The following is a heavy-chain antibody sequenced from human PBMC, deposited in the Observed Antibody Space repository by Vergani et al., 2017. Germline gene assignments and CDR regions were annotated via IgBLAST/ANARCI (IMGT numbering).Heavy chain of an antibody. CDR3: AREGHLVGPDLDY. D-gene: IGHD1-26*01. V-gene: IGHV3-7*01. Sequence: VHLVESGGGVVQPGRSLRLSCVVSGFTSSYYGMHWVRQAPGKGLEWVADMKEDGADKKYVGSVKGRITISRDNAKNSLFLQMNSLRAEDTAVYFCAREGHLVGPDLDYWGQGTLVTVSS. CDR1: GFTSSYYG. CDR2: MKEDGADK. J-gene: IGHJ4*02.